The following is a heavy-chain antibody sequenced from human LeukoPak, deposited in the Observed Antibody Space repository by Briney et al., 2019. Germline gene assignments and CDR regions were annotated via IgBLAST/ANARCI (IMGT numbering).Heavy chain of an antibody. CDR2: FVTEDGVT. Sequence: ASVTVSFMFSVYTLTQLSMHWVRQARGKGREWMGGFVTEDGVTNYAQKFQGRVTTTEDTTTETAYMEKSSPRSESTAVYYSATDLQYFDSLFDYWGQGTLVTVSS. V-gene: IGHV1-24*01. D-gene: IGHD3-9*01. CDR1: VYTLTQLS. J-gene: IGHJ4*02. CDR3: ATDLQYFDSLFDY.